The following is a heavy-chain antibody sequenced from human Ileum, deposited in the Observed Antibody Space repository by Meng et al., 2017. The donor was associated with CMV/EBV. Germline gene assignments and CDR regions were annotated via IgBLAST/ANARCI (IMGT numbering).Heavy chain of an antibody. D-gene: IGHD4-17*01. CDR3: ARKDDGVYLGALDY. CDR1: GYTFTSYG. Sequence: VQVVQAGAEVKKPGASVKVSCKASGYTFTSYGISWVRQAPGQGLEWMGWISTYNGDTYYAQNLQGRVTMTTDTSTSTAYMELRSLRSDDTAVYYCARKDDGVYLGALDYWGQGTLVTVSS. CDR2: ISTYNGDT. J-gene: IGHJ4*02. V-gene: IGHV1-18*01.